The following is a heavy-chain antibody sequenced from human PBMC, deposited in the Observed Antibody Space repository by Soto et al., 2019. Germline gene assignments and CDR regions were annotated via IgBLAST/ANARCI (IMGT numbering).Heavy chain of an antibody. V-gene: IGHV3-9*01. CDR2: ISWNSGTI. J-gene: IGHJ4*02. Sequence: PGGSLRLTCAASGFSFDDYAMHWVRQAPGKGLEWVTGISWNSGTIGYAHSVKGRFTIPRDNAKNSLYLQMNSLRAEDTALYYCARDVWSRASGPPDSWGQGTLVTVSS. D-gene: IGHD3-10*01. CDR1: GFSFDDYA. CDR3: ARDVWSRASGPPDS.